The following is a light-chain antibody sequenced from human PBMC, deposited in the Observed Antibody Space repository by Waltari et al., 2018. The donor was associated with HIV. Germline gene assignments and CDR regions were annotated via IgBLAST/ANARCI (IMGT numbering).Light chain of an antibody. CDR3: QQYGSSPPYT. J-gene: IGKJ2*01. Sequence: EIVLTQSPGTLSLSPGERATLSCRASQSVSSSYLAGYQQKPGQAPRLLIYGASSRATGIPDRFSGSRSGTDFTLTISRLEPEDFAVYYCQQYGSSPPYTFGQGTKLEIK. CDR2: GAS. V-gene: IGKV3-20*01. CDR1: QSVSSSY.